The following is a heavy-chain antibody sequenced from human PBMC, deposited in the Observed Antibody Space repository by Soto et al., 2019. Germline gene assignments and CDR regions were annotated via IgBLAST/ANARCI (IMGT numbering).Heavy chain of an antibody. CDR1: GGSISSGDYY. CDR3: ARGYDCWSGYSNWFES. J-gene: IGHJ5*01. CDR2: IYYSGST. V-gene: IGHV4-30-4*01. D-gene: IGHD3-3*01. Sequence: SETLSLTCTVSGGSISSGDYYWSWIRQPPGKGLEWIGYIYYSGSTYYNPSLKSQVTISVDTSKNQFSLKLSSVTAADTAVYYCARGYDCWSGYSNWFESWGQGTLVTISS.